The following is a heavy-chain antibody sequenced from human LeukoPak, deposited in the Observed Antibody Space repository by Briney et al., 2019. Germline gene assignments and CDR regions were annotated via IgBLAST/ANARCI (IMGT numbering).Heavy chain of an antibody. D-gene: IGHD2-2*01. Sequence: SETLSLTCTVSGGSISSSSYYWSWIRQPPGKGLEWIGYIYHSGSTYYNPSLKSRVTISVDRSKNQFSLKLSSVTAADTAVYYCARDRSSTSSSTWGQGTLVTVSS. V-gene: IGHV4-30-2*01. CDR1: GGSISSSSYY. J-gene: IGHJ4*02. CDR2: IYHSGST. CDR3: ARDRSSTSSST.